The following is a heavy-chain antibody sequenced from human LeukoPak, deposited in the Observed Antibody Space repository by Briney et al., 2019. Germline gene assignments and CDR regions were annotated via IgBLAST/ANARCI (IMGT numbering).Heavy chain of an antibody. CDR1: GGSVSSNGYY. Sequence: SETLSLTCTVSGGSVSSNGYYWGWIRQPPGKGLEWIGSISYSGNTYYNPSLKSRVTISLDTSKNQFSLKLSSVTAADTAVYYCASQFSEGYWGQGTLVTVSS. CDR3: ASQFSEGY. CDR2: ISYSGNT. D-gene: IGHD3-3*01. V-gene: IGHV4-39*07. J-gene: IGHJ4*02.